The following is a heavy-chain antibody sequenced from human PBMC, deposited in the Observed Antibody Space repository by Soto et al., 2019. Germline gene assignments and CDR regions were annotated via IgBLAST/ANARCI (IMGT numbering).Heavy chain of an antibody. J-gene: IGHJ4*02. Sequence: ASVKVSCKASGYTFTNFGISWVRQAPGQGLEWMGWISAYNGNTNYAQNFQGRVTMTTDTSTSTAYMELSSLRSDDTAVYYCARSIKISGVVTPPSYFDSWGQGSLVTVSS. V-gene: IGHV1-18*01. CDR1: GYTFTNFG. D-gene: IGHD3-3*01. CDR3: ARSIKISGVVTPPSYFDS. CDR2: ISAYNGNT.